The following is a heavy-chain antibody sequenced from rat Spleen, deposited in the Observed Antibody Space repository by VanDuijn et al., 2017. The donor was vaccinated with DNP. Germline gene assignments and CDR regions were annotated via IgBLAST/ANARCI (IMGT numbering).Heavy chain of an antibody. Sequence: EVQLVESGGGLVQPGRSLRLSCAASGFTFSAYYMAWVRQAPTKGLEWVAYIRYDGGSTYYGDSVKGRFTISRDNAKSTLYLQMNSLRSEDTATYYCARWTYYFDYWGQGVMVTVSS. CDR1: GFTFSAYY. V-gene: IGHV5-22*01. J-gene: IGHJ2*01. CDR2: IRYDGGST. CDR3: ARWTYYFDY.